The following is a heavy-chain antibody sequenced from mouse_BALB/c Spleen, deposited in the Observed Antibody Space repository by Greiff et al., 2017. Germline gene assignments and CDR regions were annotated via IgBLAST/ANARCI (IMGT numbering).Heavy chain of an antibody. CDR3: AREGYYYGYGRGAMDY. Sequence: VQLQQSGAELVKPGASVKLSCTASGFNIKDTYMHWVKQRPEQGLEWIGRIDPANGNTKYDPKFQGKATITADTSSNTAYLQLSSLTSEDTAVYYCAREGYYYGYGRGAMDYWGQGTSVTVSS. D-gene: IGHD1-2*01. V-gene: IGHV14-3*02. J-gene: IGHJ4*01. CDR1: GFNIKDTY. CDR2: IDPANGNT.